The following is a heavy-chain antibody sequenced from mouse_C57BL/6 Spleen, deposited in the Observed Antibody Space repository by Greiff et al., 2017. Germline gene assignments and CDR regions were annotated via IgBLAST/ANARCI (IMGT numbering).Heavy chain of an antibody. CDR3: TSGYDYGGAY. CDR2: IDPETGGT. CDR1: GYTFTDYE. Sequence: QVHVKQSGAELVRPGASVTLSCKASGYTFTDYEMHWVKQTPVHGLEWIGAIDPETGGTAYNQKFKGKAILTADKSSSTAYMELRSLTSEDSAVYYCTSGYDYGGAYWGQGTLVTVSA. V-gene: IGHV1-15*01. J-gene: IGHJ3*01. D-gene: IGHD2-4*01.